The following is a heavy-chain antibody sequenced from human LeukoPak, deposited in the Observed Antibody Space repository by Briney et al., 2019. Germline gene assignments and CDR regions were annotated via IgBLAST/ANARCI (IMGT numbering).Heavy chain of an antibody. V-gene: IGHV4-34*01. CDR3: ATHSGSFDY. Sequence: SETLSLTCAIYSESFSGYFWSWIRQPPGKGLEWIGEINHSGSTNYNPSLKSRVTISVDTSKNQFSLKLSSVTAADTAVYYCATHSGSFDYWGQGTLVTVSS. CDR1: SESFSGYF. D-gene: IGHD1-26*01. CDR2: INHSGST. J-gene: IGHJ4*02.